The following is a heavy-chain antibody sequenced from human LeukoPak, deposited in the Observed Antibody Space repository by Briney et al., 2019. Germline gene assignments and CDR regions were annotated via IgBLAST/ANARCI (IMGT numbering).Heavy chain of an antibody. CDR1: GFTFSSYW. V-gene: IGHV3-21*01. D-gene: IGHD5-18*01. CDR3: ARETDVDTAMVNYFDY. J-gene: IGHJ4*02. Sequence: GGSLRLSCAASGFTFSSYWMSWVRQAPGKGLEWVSSISSSSSYIYYADSVKGRFTISRDNAKNSLYLQMNSLRAEDTAVYYCARETDVDTAMVNYFDYWGQGTLVTVSS. CDR2: ISSSSSYI.